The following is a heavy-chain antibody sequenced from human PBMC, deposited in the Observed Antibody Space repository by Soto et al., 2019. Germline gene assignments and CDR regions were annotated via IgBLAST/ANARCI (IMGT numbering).Heavy chain of an antibody. CDR3: AKPDYYDSSVYFNSFDY. J-gene: IGHJ4*02. Sequence: PGGSLRLSCAASGFTFSSYAMSWVRQAPGKGLEWVSAISGSGGSTYYADSVKGRFTISRDNSKNTLYLQMNSLRAEDTAVYYCAKPDYYDSSVYFNSFDYWGQGTLVTVSS. V-gene: IGHV3-23*01. D-gene: IGHD3-22*01. CDR2: ISGSGGST. CDR1: GFTFSSYA.